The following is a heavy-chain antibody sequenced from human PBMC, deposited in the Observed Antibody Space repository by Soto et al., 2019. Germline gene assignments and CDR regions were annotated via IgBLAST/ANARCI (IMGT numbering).Heavy chain of an antibody. CDR3: ARDPAHSSGHY. CDR2: VYRDGTT. V-gene: IGHV3-53*01. D-gene: IGHD3-22*01. CDR1: GFTVSNSY. Sequence: EVQLVESGGGLIQPGGSLRLSCAASGFTVSNSYMSWVRQAPGKGLEWVSLVYRDGTTYYADSLKGRCTISRDKSKNTLYLQMQSLRAEDTAVYYCARDPAHSSGHYWGQGTLVTVSS. J-gene: IGHJ4*02.